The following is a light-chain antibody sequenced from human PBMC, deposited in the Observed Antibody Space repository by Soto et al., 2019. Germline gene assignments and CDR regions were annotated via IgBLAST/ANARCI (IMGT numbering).Light chain of an antibody. CDR2: DVS. CDR1: SSDVGGYNY. J-gene: IGLJ1*01. V-gene: IGLV2-14*03. Sequence: QSALTQPASVSGSPGQSITISCTGTSSDVGGYNYVSWYQQHPGKAPKLMIYDVSDRPSGVSNRFSGSKSGNTASLAISGVQAEDEADYYCSSYTSSTTEVFGTGTKLTVL. CDR3: SSYTSSTTEV.